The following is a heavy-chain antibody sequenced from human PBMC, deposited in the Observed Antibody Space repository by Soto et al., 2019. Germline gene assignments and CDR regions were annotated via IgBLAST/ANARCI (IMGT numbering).Heavy chain of an antibody. Sequence: EVQLVESGGGLVQPGGSLRLSCAASGFTFDDYGMHWVRQAPGKGLEWVSGISWNSGSIGYVDSVKGRFTISRDNAKNSMYLQMNSLRAEDTALYYCAKGSTTHTFGPLDPWGQGTLVTGSS. CDR3: AKGSTTHTFGPLDP. D-gene: IGHD1-1*01. V-gene: IGHV3-9*01. J-gene: IGHJ5*02. CDR2: ISWNSGSI. CDR1: GFTFDDYG.